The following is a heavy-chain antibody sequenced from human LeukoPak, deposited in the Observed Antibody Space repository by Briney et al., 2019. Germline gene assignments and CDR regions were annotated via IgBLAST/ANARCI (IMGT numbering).Heavy chain of an antibody. J-gene: IGHJ5*02. Sequence: QPGGSLRLSCAASGFTFSSYGMHWVRQAPGKGLEWVAFIRYDGSNKYYADSVKGRFTISRDNSKNTLYLQMNSLRAEDTAVYYCAKSALIVVVPAALLTWGQGTLVTVSS. CDR2: IRYDGSNK. CDR1: GFTFSSYG. D-gene: IGHD2-2*01. V-gene: IGHV3-30*02. CDR3: AKSALIVVVPAALLT.